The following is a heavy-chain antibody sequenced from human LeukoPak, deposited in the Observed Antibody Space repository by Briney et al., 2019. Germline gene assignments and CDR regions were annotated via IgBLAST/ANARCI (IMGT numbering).Heavy chain of an antibody. J-gene: IGHJ4*02. D-gene: IGHD4-17*01. CDR3: AKVGDYGDYALDY. CDR1: GFTFSSYG. CDR2: ISYDGSYK. Sequence: PGGSLRLSCAASGFTFSSYGLRWARQAPGKGLEWVAVISYDGSYKYYADSVKGRFTISRDNSKNTLYLQMNSLRAEDTAVYYCAKVGDYGDYALDYWGQGPLVTVSS. V-gene: IGHV3-30*18.